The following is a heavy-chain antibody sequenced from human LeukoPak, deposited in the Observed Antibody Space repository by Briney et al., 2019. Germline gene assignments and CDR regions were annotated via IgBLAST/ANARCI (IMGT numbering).Heavy chain of an antibody. D-gene: IGHD3-16*01. CDR3: ARGRGETPLDY. CDR1: GGSFSGYY. Sequence: SETLSLTCAVYGGSFSGYYWSWIRQPPGKGLEWIGEINHSGGTNYNPSLKSRVTISVDTSKNQFSLKLSSVTAADTAVYYCARGRGETPLDYWGQGTLVTVSS. V-gene: IGHV4-34*01. CDR2: INHSGGT. J-gene: IGHJ4*02.